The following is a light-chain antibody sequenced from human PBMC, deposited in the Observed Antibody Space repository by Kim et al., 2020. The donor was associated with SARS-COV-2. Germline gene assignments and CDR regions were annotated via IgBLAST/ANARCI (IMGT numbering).Light chain of an antibody. CDR3: QHYGTSWT. J-gene: IGKJ1*01. V-gene: IGKV3-20*01. CDR2: GAS. Sequence: EIVLTQSPGTLSLSPGERATLSCRASQSVSSSFLAWYQQKPGQAPRLLIFGASSRATGISDRFSGSGSGTDFTLTISRLEPEDFAVYFCQHYGTSWTFGQGTKVDIK. CDR1: QSVSSSF.